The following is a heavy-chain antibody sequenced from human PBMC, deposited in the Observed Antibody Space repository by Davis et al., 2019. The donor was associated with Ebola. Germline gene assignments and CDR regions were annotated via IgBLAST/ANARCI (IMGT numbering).Heavy chain of an antibody. Sequence: ASVKVSCKASGYVFIRNDISWFRQAPGQELEWMGWISPFTHNTHSAQKFQGRITMTTDRSTNTVYMDLTSLRSDDTAVYYCAREGQQLGVSEYWGQGTLVTVSS. V-gene: IGHV1-18*04. D-gene: IGHD1-1*01. CDR2: ISPFTHNT. CDR3: AREGQQLGVSEY. J-gene: IGHJ4*02. CDR1: GYVFIRND.